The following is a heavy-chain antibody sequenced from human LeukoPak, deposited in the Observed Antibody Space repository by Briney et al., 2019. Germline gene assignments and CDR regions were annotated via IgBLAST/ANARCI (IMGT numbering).Heavy chain of an antibody. D-gene: IGHD4-17*01. CDR2: ISSSGSTI. J-gene: IGHJ4*02. V-gene: IGHV3-11*04. CDR3: AREPYGQLDY. CDR1: GFTFSDYY. Sequence: AGGSLRLSCAASGFTFSDYYMSWIRQAPGKGLEWVSYISSSGSTIYYADSVKGRFTISRDNAKSSLYLQMNSLRAEDAAVYCCAREPYGQLDYWGQGTLVTVSS.